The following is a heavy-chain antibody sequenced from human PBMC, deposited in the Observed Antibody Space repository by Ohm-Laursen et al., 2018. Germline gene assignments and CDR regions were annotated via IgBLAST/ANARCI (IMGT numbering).Heavy chain of an antibody. Sequence: SLRLSCAASGFTFDDYAMHWVRQAPGKGLEWVSGISWNSGSIGYADSVKGRFTISRDNAKNSLYLQMNSLRAEDTALYYCAKEAWEAKTGMDVWGQGTTVTVSS. CDR2: ISWNSGSI. J-gene: IGHJ6*02. D-gene: IGHD1-26*01. V-gene: IGHV3-9*01. CDR1: GFTFDDYA. CDR3: AKEAWEAKTGMDV.